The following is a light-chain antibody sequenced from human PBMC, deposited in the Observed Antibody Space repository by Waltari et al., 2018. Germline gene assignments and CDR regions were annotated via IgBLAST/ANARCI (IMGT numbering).Light chain of an antibody. CDR3: QQRSSWFT. V-gene: IGKV3-11*01. J-gene: IGKJ4*01. CDR1: QSVDTY. Sequence: EIVLTQSPGTLSLSPGESATLSCRASQSVDTYLAWYQKKPGQAPRLLIYDASTRATGIPARFSGSGSGTDFTLTISSLEPEDLAVYYCQQRSSWFTFGGGTKVEV. CDR2: DAS.